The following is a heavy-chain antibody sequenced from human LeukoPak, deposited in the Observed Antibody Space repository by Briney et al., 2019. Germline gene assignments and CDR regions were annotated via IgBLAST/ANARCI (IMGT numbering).Heavy chain of an antibody. CDR2: ISSSGGST. Sequence: PGGSLRLSCAASGFTFSSYAMSWVRQAPGKGLEWVSSISSSGGSTYYADSVKGRFTISRDNSKNTLYLQMNSLRAEDTAVYYCAKDSSHAYAEYFQHWGQGTLVTVSS. CDR3: AKDSSHAYAEYFQH. V-gene: IGHV3-23*01. D-gene: IGHD3-16*01. CDR1: GFTFSSYA. J-gene: IGHJ1*01.